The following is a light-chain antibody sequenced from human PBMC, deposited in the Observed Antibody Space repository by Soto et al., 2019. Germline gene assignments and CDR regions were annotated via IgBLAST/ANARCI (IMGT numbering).Light chain of an antibody. CDR2: STS. J-gene: IGLJ3*02. Sequence: QTVVTQEPSLTVSPGGTVTLTCASSTGAVTNSYYPNWFQQKPGQAPRSLMYSTSTKHSWTPARFSGSLLGGKAALTLSDVLPEDEAEYYCLLYVAGQGVFGGGTKVTVL. V-gene: IGLV7-43*01. CDR1: TGAVTNSYY. CDR3: LLYVAGQGV.